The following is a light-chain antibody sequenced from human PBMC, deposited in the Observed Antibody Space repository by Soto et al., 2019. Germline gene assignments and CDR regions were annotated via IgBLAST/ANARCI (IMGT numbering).Light chain of an antibody. CDR3: QQRSTPPLT. J-gene: IGKJ5*01. CDR1: QGLGSN. CDR2: DTS. V-gene: IGKV3-15*01. Sequence: APSPATLSVSPGGRATLSCKARQGLGSNLAWYQQKPGQAPRLLIYDTSTRATGVPDRFRGSGSGTEFTLTITRLQSEDFAVYYCQQRSTPPLTFGQGTRLEIK.